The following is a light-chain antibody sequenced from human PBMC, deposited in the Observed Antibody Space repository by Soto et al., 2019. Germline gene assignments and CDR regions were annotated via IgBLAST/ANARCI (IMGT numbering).Light chain of an antibody. Sequence: QSALTQPASVSGSPGQSITISCTGTSSDVGGYNYVSWYQQNPGKAPKLMIYEVSNRPSGVSNRFSGSKSGNTASLTISGLQAEDEADYYCSSCTSSSTLVFGGGTKLTVL. CDR2: EVS. CDR3: SSCTSSSTLV. J-gene: IGLJ2*01. V-gene: IGLV2-14*01. CDR1: SSDVGGYNY.